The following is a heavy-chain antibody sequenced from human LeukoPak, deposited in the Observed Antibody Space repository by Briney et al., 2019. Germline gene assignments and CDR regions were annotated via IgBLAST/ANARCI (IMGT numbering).Heavy chain of an antibody. V-gene: IGHV1-2*02. CDR2: INPNSGGT. CDR3: ATISGELLSTTVTTWVAIDY. D-gene: IGHD4-17*01. Sequence: ASVKVSCNASGYTFTDYYMHWVRQAPGQGLEWMGWINPNSGGTNYAQKFQGRVTMTRDTSISTAYMELSRLRSDDAAVYYCATISGELLSTTVTTWVAIDYWGQGTLVTVSS. J-gene: IGHJ4*02. CDR1: GYTFTDYY.